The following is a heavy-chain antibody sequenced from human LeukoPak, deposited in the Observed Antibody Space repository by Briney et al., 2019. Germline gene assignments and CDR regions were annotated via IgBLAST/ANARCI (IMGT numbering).Heavy chain of an antibody. CDR1: GGSISSGDYY. CDR2: IYYSGST. J-gene: IGHJ4*02. D-gene: IGHD3-22*01. Sequence: PSETLSLTCSVSGGSISSGDYYWSWIRQPPGKGLEWIGYIYYSGSTYYNPSLKSRVTISIDTSKNQFSLKLSSVTAADTAVYYCARETLNDDSSGSIPRYFDYWGQGTQVTVSS. V-gene: IGHV4-30-4*01. CDR3: ARETLNDDSSGSIPRYFDY.